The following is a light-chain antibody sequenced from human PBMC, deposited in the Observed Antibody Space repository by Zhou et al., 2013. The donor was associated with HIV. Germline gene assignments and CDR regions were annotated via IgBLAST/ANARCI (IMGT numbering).Light chain of an antibody. CDR1: QSVRKS. CDR3: QQRSNWPLT. CDR2: DAS. Sequence: EIVLTQSPGTLSLSPGDRATLSCRASQSVRKSLAWYQQKRGQAPRLLIYDASNRATGIPARFSGSGSGPDFTLTISSLEPEDFAVYYCQQRSNWPLTFGGGTKVEIK. V-gene: IGKV3-11*01. J-gene: IGKJ4*02.